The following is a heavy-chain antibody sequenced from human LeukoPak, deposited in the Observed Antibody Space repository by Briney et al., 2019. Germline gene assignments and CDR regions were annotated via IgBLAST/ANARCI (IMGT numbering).Heavy chain of an antibody. V-gene: IGHV1-8*01. CDR1: GYTFTSYD. CDR3: ARVRRVRGVITGSRKWEVNVNWFDP. Sequence: GASVKVSCKASGYTFTSYDINWVRQATGQGLEWMGWMNPNSGNTGYAQKFQGRVTMTRNTSISTAYMELSSLRSEDTAVYYCARVRRVRGVITGSRKWEVNVNWFDPWGQGTLVTVSS. D-gene: IGHD3-10*01. CDR2: MNPNSGNT. J-gene: IGHJ5*02.